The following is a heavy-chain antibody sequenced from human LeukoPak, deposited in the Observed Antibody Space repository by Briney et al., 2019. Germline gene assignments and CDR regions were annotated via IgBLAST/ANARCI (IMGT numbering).Heavy chain of an antibody. J-gene: IGHJ6*02. CDR2: ISYDGSNK. CDR3: AKDTLMAGLHGMDV. Sequence: GGSLRLSCAASGFTFSSYAMSWVRQAPGKGLEWVAVISYDGSNKYYADSVKGRFTISRDNSKNTLYPQMNSLRAEDTAVYYCAKDTLMAGLHGMDVWGQGTTVTVSS. D-gene: IGHD2-8*01. CDR1: GFTFSSYA. V-gene: IGHV3-30*18.